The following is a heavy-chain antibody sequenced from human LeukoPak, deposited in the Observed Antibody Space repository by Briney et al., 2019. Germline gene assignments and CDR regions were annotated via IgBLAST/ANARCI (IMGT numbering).Heavy chain of an antibody. CDR3: ARRGRGVPAIKFRYFDY. J-gene: IGHJ4*02. Sequence: PSETLSLTCAVYGGSFSGHYWSWIRQPPGKGLEWIGEINHSGSTNYNPSLKSRVTISVDTSKNQFSLKLSSVTAADTAVYYCARRGRGVPAIKFRYFDYWGQGTLVTVSS. V-gene: IGHV4-34*01. CDR2: INHSGST. CDR1: GGSFSGHY. D-gene: IGHD2-21*02.